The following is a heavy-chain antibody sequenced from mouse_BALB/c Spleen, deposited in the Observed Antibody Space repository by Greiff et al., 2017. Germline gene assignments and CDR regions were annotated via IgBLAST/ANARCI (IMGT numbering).Heavy chain of an antibody. D-gene: IGHD1-1*01. Sequence: VQLQQSGPGLVAPSQSLSITCTVSGFSLTSYGVSWVRQPPGKGLEWLGVIWGDGSTNYHSALISRLSISKDNSKSQVFLKLNSLQTDDTATYYCGHYYGSSLYYAMDYWGQGTSVTVSS. V-gene: IGHV2-3*01. J-gene: IGHJ4*01. CDR2: IWGDGST. CDR3: GHYYGSSLYYAMDY. CDR1: GFSLTSYG.